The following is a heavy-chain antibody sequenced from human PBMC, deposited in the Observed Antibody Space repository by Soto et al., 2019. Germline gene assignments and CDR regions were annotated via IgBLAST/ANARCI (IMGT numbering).Heavy chain of an antibody. CDR2: IYHSGNT. CDR1: GYSISLGYY. J-gene: IGHJ4*02. Sequence: SETLSLTCAVSGYSISLGYYWGWIRQPPGKRLEWIGSIYHSGNTYYNPSLKSRVSISLDTSKNHFSLELTSVTAADTAVYYCARVKLAGRGGFDHWGQGALVTVSS. V-gene: IGHV4-38-2*01. CDR3: ARVKLAGRGGFDH. D-gene: IGHD2-15*01.